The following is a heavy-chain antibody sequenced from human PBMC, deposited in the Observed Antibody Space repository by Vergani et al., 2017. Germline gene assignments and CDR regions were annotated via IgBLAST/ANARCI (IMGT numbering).Heavy chain of an antibody. Sequence: EVQLVESGGGLVPPGRSLRLSCAASGFSFGDYAMTWVRQAPGKGLEWVAFIGNKAYGGKTEYAASVKGRFTISRDDSKRIAYLQLSGLKTEDTAVYFCSRGRGYSFGYSDYWGQGTLVTVSS. CDR1: GFSFGDYA. CDR2: IGNKAYGGKT. V-gene: IGHV3-49*04. CDR3: SRGRGYSFGYSDY. J-gene: IGHJ4*02. D-gene: IGHD5-18*01.